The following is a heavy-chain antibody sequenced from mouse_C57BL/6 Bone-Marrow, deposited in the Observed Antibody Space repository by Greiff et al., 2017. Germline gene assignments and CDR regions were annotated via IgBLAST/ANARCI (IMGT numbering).Heavy chain of an antibody. CDR1: GYTFTSYW. V-gene: IGHV1-72*01. D-gene: IGHD3-2*02. Sequence: QVQLQQPGAELVKPGASVKLSCKASGYTFTSYWMHWVKQRPGRGLEWIGSIDPNSGGTKYNEKFKSKATLTVDKASSTAYMQLISLTSEYSAVYYYARRRLRVPYNFDYWGQGTTLTVSS. CDR3: ARRRLRVPYNFDY. J-gene: IGHJ2*01. CDR2: IDPNSGGT.